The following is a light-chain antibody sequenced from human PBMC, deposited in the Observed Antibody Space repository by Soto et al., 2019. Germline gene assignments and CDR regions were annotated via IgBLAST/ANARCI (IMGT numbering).Light chain of an antibody. V-gene: IGKV3-20*01. CDR2: GAS. CDR1: QSVSSSY. CDR3: QQYGSSPLT. J-gene: IGKJ3*01. Sequence: EIVLTQSPGTLSLSPGERATLSCRASQSVSSSYLACYKQRPGQDPRLLIYGASSRATGIPDRFSGSESGTDFTLTISRLEPEDFAVYYGQQYGSSPLTVGPGTNVHIK.